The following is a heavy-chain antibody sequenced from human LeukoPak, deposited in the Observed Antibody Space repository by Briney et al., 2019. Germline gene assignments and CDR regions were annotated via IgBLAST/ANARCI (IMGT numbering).Heavy chain of an antibody. Sequence: GGSLRLSCAASGFSFRRYAMNWVRQAPGRGLEWVAVISGPGPSTVYADSVKGRFTISRDNSKNTLFLQLGSLRVEDTAIYYCAKEEMPHAFDLWGQGTMVTVSS. CDR1: GFSFRRYA. CDR2: ISGPGPST. CDR3: AKEEMPHAFDL. D-gene: IGHD5-24*01. V-gene: IGHV3-23*01. J-gene: IGHJ3*01.